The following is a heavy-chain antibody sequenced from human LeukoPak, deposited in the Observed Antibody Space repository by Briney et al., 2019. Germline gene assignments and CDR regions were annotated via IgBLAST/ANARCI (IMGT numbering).Heavy chain of an antibody. CDR1: GFKFDDYG. V-gene: IGHV3-9*01. CDR2: INWNSGTT. CDR3: AKDGSTSIYFYYMAV. D-gene: IGHD2-2*01. Sequence: GWSLTLSCAASGFKFDDYGMHWVRQAPGKGLEWVSGINWNSGTTAYADSVKGRFTISRDNAKNSLYLQMNSLRVEDTALYYCAKDGSTSIYFYYMAVWGKGTTVTVSS. J-gene: IGHJ6*03.